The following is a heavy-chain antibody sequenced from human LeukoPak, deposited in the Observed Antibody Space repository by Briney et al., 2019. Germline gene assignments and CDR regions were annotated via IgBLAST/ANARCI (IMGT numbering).Heavy chain of an antibody. V-gene: IGHV1-2*06. CDR2: INPNSGGT. CDR3: ARESPGDGYNYGLSDY. J-gene: IGHJ4*02. D-gene: IGHD5-24*01. CDR1: GYTFTGYY. Sequence: ASVKVSCKASGYTFTGYYMHWVRQAPGQGLEWMGRINPNSGGTNYAQKFQGRVTMTRDTSISTAYMELSRLRSDDTAVYYCARESPGDGYNYGLSDYWGQGTLVTVSS.